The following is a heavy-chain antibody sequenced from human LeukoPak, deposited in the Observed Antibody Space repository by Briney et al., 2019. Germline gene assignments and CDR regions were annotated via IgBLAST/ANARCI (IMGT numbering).Heavy chain of an antibody. J-gene: IGHJ4*02. V-gene: IGHV3-66*01. D-gene: IGHD5-24*01. CDR3: ARATRNGYDY. CDR2: IYSGGTT. CDR1: GLTVSSNY. Sequence: GGSLRLSCVVSGLTVSSNYMSWVRQAPGKGLEWVSVIYSGGTTNYADSVKGRFIVYRDNSKNTLYLQMNSLRAEDTAMYYCARATRNGYDYWGQGTLVTVSS.